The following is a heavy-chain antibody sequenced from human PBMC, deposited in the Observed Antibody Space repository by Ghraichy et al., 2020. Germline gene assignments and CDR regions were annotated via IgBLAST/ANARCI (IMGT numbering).Heavy chain of an antibody. D-gene: IGHD2-15*01. J-gene: IGHJ6*02. CDR3: ARGLLRNGMDV. V-gene: IGHV4-34*01. Sequence: SQTLSLTCAVYGGSFSGYYWSWIRQPPGKGLEWIGEINHSGSTNYNPSLKGRVTISVDTSKNQFSLKLSSVTAADTAVYYCARGLLRNGMDVWGQGTTVTVSS. CDR2: INHSGST. CDR1: GGSFSGYY.